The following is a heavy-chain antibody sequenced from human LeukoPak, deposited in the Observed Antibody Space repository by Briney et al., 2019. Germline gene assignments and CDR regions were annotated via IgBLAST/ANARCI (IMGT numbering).Heavy chain of an antibody. D-gene: IGHD5-18*01. CDR3: ATVDTAMGTFYYFDY. V-gene: IGHV3-23*01. CDR1: GYIFSYYA. CDR2: ISGSGGST. J-gene: IGHJ4*02. Sequence: GGSLRLSCSASGYIFSYYAMHWVRQAPGKGLEWVSAISGSGGSTYYADSVKGRFTISRDNSKNTLYLQMNSLRAEDTAVYYCATVDTAMGTFYYFDYWGQGTLVTVSS.